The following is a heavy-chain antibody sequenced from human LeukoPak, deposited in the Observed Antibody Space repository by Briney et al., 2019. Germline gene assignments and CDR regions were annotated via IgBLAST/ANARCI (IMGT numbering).Heavy chain of an antibody. V-gene: IGHV4-4*07. Sequence: TSETLSLTCTVSGGSISSYYWSWIQQPAGKGLEWIGRIYTSGSTNYNPSLKSRVTMSVDTSKNQFSLKLSSVTAADTAVYYCARDTAFNRFDPWGQGTLVSVSS. CDR2: IYTSGST. D-gene: IGHD5-18*01. J-gene: IGHJ5*02. CDR1: GGSISSYY. CDR3: ARDTAFNRFDP.